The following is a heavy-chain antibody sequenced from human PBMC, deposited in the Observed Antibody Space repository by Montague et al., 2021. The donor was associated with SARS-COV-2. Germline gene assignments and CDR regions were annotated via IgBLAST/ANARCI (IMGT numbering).Heavy chain of an antibody. V-gene: IGHV6-1*01. D-gene: IGHD2-21*02. CDR2: TYYRSKWYN. CDR3: ARAYCGGDCYFYWYFDL. J-gene: IGHJ2*01. CDR1: GDSVSSNIAT. Sequence: CAISGDSVSSNIATWNWIRQSPSRGLEWLGRTYYRSKWYNDYAVSVKSRVIINPDTSNNRISLQLNSVTPEDTAVYYCARAYCGGDCYFYWYFDLWGRGTLVTDSS.